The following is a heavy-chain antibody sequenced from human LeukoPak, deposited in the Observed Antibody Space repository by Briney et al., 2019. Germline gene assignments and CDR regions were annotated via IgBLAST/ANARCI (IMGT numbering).Heavy chain of an antibody. CDR1: VFTFSRYA. CDR3: AKEMGSSGRTSTSIYV. V-gene: IGHV3-23*01. Sequence: GGSLSLSCAASVFTFSRYAMSGVRQAPGKGLEWVSVISGCGGSTYYADSVKGRFTISRDSSKNTLSLQMNSLGAEDTAVCECAKEMGSSGRTSTSIYVGGQGTTGTVS. CDR2: ISGCGGST. D-gene: IGHD6-19*01. J-gene: IGHJ6*02.